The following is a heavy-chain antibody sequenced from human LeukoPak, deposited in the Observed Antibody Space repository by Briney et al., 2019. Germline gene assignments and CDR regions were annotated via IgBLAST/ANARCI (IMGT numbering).Heavy chain of an antibody. CDR2: IYYSGST. V-gene: IGHV4-61*01. CDR1: GGSVSSGSYY. J-gene: IGHJ4*02. CDR3: ARNEGVLIFDY. Sequence: PSETLSLTCTVSGGSVSSGSYYWGWIRQPPGKGLEWIGCIYYSGSTNYNPSLKSRVTISVDTSKNQFSLKLSSMTAADTAVYYCARNEGVLIFDYWGQGTLVTVSS.